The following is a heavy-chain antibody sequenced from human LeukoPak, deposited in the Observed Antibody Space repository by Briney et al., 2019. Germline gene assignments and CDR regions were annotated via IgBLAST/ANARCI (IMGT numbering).Heavy chain of an antibody. D-gene: IGHD6-19*01. V-gene: IGHV3-7*01. CDR1: GFVFSDNW. CDR2: INQDGSKE. J-gene: IGHJ4*02. CDR3: ASDLAGPDY. Sequence: PGGSLRLSCATSGFVFSDNWMSWVRQAPGKGLEWVANINQDGSKENYVDSVKGRFTICRDNAENSLLLEMNSLRVEDTAVYYCASDLAGPDYWGQGTLVTVSS.